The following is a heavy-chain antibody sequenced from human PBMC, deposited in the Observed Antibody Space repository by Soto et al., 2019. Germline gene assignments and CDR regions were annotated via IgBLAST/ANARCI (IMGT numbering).Heavy chain of an antibody. Sequence: GGSLRLSCAASGFTFSSYSMNWVRQAPGKGLEWVSSITTSSSYIYYANSVKGRFTISRDNAKNSLYLQMNSLRAEDTAVYYCARDSYCSSTSCYADAFDIWGQGTMVTVSS. CDR2: ITTSSSYI. D-gene: IGHD2-2*01. V-gene: IGHV3-21*01. CDR3: ARDSYCSSTSCYADAFDI. J-gene: IGHJ3*02. CDR1: GFTFSSYS.